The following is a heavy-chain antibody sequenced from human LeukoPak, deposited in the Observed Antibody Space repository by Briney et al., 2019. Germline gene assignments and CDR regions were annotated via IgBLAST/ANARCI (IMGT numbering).Heavy chain of an antibody. CDR1: GYTFTSYA. J-gene: IGHJ4*02. CDR2: INAGNGNT. V-gene: IGHV1-3*01. D-gene: IGHD3-10*01. CDR3: VSGGVWFGEYFFDY. Sequence: ASVKVSCKASGYTFTSYAMHWVRQAPGQRLEWMGWINAGNGNTKYSQKFQGRVTITRDTFASTAYMELSSLRSEDTAVYYCVSGGVWFGEYFFDYWGQGTLVTVSS.